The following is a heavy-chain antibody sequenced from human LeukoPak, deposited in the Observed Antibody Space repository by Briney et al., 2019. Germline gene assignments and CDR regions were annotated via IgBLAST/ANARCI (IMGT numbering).Heavy chain of an antibody. D-gene: IGHD1-7*01. J-gene: IGHJ4*02. CDR2: IKSKTDGGTT. CDR3: ATERTGTTFDY. Sequence: GGSLRLSCAASGFTFSNAWMSWVRQAPGKGLEWVGRIKSKTDGGTTDNAAPVKGRFTISRDDSKHTLYLQMNSLKTEDTAVYYCATERTGTTFDYWGQGTLVIVSS. V-gene: IGHV3-15*01. CDR1: GFTFSNAW.